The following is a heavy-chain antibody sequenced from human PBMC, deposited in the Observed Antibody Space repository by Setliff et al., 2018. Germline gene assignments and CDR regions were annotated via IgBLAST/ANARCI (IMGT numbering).Heavy chain of an antibody. CDR1: GFTFSTHS. CDR2: ISRSSTYI. J-gene: IGHJ3*02. CDR3: ASAGHSGSWFPFDAFHI. V-gene: IGHV3-21*01. D-gene: IGHD6-13*01. Sequence: PGGSLRLSCAASGFTFSTHSMNWVRQAPGKGLEWVSSISRSSTYIYYADSMKGRFTISRDNAKNSLYLQVNSLRAEDTAVYYCASAGHSGSWFPFDAFHIWGQGTMVTVSS.